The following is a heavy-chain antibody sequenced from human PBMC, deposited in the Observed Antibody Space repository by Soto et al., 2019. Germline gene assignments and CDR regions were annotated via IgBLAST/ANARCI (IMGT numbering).Heavy chain of an antibody. Sequence: PGGSLRLSCAASGFTFSSYAMSWVRQAPGKGLEWVSAISGSGGSTYYADSVKGRFTISRDNSKNTLYLQMNSLRAEDTAVYYCAKDLSRYYDGSAEYFQHWGQGTLVTVPS. V-gene: IGHV3-23*01. D-gene: IGHD3-22*01. J-gene: IGHJ1*01. CDR2: ISGSGGST. CDR3: AKDLSRYYDGSAEYFQH. CDR1: GFTFSSYA.